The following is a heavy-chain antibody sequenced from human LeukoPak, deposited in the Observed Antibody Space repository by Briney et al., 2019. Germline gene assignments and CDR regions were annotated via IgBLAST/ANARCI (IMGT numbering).Heavy chain of an antibody. D-gene: IGHD6-6*01. V-gene: IGHV1-18*01. CDR2: ISAYNGNT. CDR3: AREYSSSSNLWSWFDP. J-gene: IGHJ5*02. Sequence: ASVKVSCKASGYTFTSYGISWVRQAPGQGLEWMGWISAYNGNTNYAQKLQGRVTMTTDTSTSTAYMELRSLRSDDTAVYYCAREYSSSSNLWSWFDPWGQGTLVTVSS. CDR1: GYTFTSYG.